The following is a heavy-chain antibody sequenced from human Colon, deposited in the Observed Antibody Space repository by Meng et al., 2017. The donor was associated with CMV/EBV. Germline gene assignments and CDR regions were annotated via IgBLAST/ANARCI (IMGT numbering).Heavy chain of an antibody. D-gene: IGHD3-22*01. V-gene: IGHV3-11*04. CDR1: GFTFSEYY. Sequence: LSCAASGFTFSEYYMSWIRQAPGKGLEWVSYISSSGSAIYYADSVKGRFTFSRDNAKKSLYLQMNSLRAEDTAVYYCARDQGSGWVDYWGQGTLVTVSS. CDR2: ISSSGSAI. J-gene: IGHJ4*02. CDR3: ARDQGSGWVDY.